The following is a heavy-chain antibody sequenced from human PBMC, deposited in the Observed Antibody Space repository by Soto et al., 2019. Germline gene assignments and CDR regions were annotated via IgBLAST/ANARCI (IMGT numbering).Heavy chain of an antibody. CDR3: AREAGTWHLPLNWFDP. CDR1: GFTFSSYS. D-gene: IGHD6-19*01. Sequence: GGSLRLSCAASGFTFSSYSMNWVRQAPGKGLERVSYISSSSSTIYYADSVKGRFTISRDNAKNSLYLQMNSLRDEDTAVYYCAREAGTWHLPLNWFDPWGQGTLVTVSS. V-gene: IGHV3-48*02. CDR2: ISSSSSTI. J-gene: IGHJ5*02.